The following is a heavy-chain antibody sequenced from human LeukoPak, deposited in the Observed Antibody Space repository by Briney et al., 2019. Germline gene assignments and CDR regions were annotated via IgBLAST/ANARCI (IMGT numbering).Heavy chain of an antibody. CDR2: IYYSGTT. J-gene: IGHJ4*02. Sequence: SETLSLTCTVSGDSISTYSWIWIRQPPGKGLEWIGYIYYSGTTKYNPSLKSRVTISVDTSKNQFSLKLSSVTAADTAVYYCARATSYSSSWYYFDYWVQGTLVTVSS. CDR1: GDSISTYS. D-gene: IGHD6-13*01. V-gene: IGHV4-59*01. CDR3: ARATSYSSSWYYFDY.